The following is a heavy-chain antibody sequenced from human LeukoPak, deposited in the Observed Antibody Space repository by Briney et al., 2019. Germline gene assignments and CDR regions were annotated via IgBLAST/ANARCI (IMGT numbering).Heavy chain of an antibody. J-gene: IGHJ4*02. D-gene: IGHD3-22*01. V-gene: IGHV3-21*01. CDR3: ASETYYYDTSGCYPYYFDY. Sequence: PGGSLRLSCAASGFTFSTYSMNWVRQAPGKGLEWVSSISSSSSYIYYADSVKGRFTISRDNAKNSLYLQMNSLRAEDTAVYYCASETYYYDTSGCYPYYFDYWGQGTLVTVSS. CDR2: ISSSSSYI. CDR1: GFTFSTYS.